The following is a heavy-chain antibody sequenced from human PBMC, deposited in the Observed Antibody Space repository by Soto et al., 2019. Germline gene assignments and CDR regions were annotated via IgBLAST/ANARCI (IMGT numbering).Heavy chain of an antibody. J-gene: IGHJ5*02. Sequence: EVQLVESGGDLVQPGGSLRLSCAASGFTFSNYWMHWVRQAPGKGLMWVSRINPDGSRTTYADSVKGRFAISRDNAKNTVYLQMHSLRAEDAAVYYFARVKLGSYDWFDAWGQGTLVTVSS. CDR3: ARVKLGSYDWFDA. CDR1: GFTFSNYW. CDR2: INPDGSRT. V-gene: IGHV3-74*01. D-gene: IGHD3-16*01.